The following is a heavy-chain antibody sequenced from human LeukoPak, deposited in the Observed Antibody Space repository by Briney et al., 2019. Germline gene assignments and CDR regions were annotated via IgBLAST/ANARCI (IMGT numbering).Heavy chain of an antibody. CDR3: AKDHGGLSSGWPYYFDY. J-gene: IGHJ4*02. D-gene: IGHD6-19*01. CDR1: GFTFSSCA. Sequence: GGSLRLSCAASGFTFSSCAMSWVRQAPGKGLEWVSAISGSGGSTYYADSVKGRFTISRDNSKNTLYLQMNSLRAEDAAVYYCAKDHGGLSSGWPYYFDYWGQGTLVTVSS. CDR2: ISGSGGST. V-gene: IGHV3-23*01.